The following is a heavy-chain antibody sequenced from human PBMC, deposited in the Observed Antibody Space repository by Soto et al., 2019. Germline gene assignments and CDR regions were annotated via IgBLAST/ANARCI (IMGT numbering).Heavy chain of an antibody. D-gene: IGHD3-10*01. CDR1: GFTFDDYA. V-gene: IGHV3-9*01. CDR3: AKDTGDDYYGSGSYSLPYGMDV. CDR2: ISWNSGSI. Sequence: GGSLRLSCAASGFTFDDYAMHWVRQAPGKGLEWVSGISWNSGSIGYADSVKGRFTISRDNAKNSLYRQMNSLRAEDTALYYCAKDTGDDYYGSGSYSLPYGMDVWGQGTTVTVSS. J-gene: IGHJ6*02.